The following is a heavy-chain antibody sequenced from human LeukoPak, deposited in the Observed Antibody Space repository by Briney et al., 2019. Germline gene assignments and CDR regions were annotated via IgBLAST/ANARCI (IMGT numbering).Heavy chain of an antibody. V-gene: IGHV3-30*18. J-gene: IGHJ4*02. CDR3: AKERGPTYDPSPRFDY. CDR1: GFTFSSYG. Sequence: GGSLRLSCAAPGFTFSSYGMHWVRQAPGKGLEWVAVISYDGSNKYYADSVKGRFTISRDNSKDTLYRQMNSLRAGVTAVYYCAKERGPTYDPSPRFDYWGQGTLVTVSS. D-gene: IGHD3-16*01. CDR2: ISYDGSNK.